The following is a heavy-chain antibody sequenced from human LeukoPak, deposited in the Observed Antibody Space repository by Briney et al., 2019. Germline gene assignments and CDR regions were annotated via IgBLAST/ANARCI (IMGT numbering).Heavy chain of an antibody. CDR3: ARERLRIQLWLLGY. D-gene: IGHD5-18*01. J-gene: IGHJ4*02. V-gene: IGHV1-2*04. Sequence: ASVKVSCKASGYTFTGYYMHWVRQAPGQGLEWMGWINPNSGGTNYAQKFQGWVAMTRDTSISTAYMELSRLRSDDTAVYYCARERLRIQLWLLGYWGQGTLVTVSS. CDR1: GYTFTGYY. CDR2: INPNSGGT.